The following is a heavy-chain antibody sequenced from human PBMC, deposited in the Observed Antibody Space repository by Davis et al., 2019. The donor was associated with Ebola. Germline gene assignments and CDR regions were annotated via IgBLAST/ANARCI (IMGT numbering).Heavy chain of an antibody. CDR3: ARETGLCTGGNCYRSFYHYYCMDV. J-gene: IGHJ6*02. V-gene: IGHV3-7*01. CDR2: IMQAGSER. Sequence: PGGSLRLSCAASGFTFSKYWMSWVRQAPGKGLEWVANIMQAGSERYYVDSVKGRFTISRDNAKNSLYLQMNSLRADDAAVYYCARETGLCTGGNCYRSFYHYYCMDVWGQGTTVTVSS. D-gene: IGHD2-15*01. CDR1: GFTFSKYW.